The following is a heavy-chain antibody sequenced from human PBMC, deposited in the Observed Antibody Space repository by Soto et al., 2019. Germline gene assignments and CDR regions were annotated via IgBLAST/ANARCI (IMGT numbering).Heavy chain of an antibody. J-gene: IGHJ4*02. V-gene: IGHV3-74*01. CDR2: IYNPGSTA. CDR3: VRGNTGYGNFDY. Sequence: GGSLSLSCAASGFTFSSYWMHWVRQAPGKGLVWVARIYNPGSTASYADSVKGRFTISRDNAKNTLYLQMSSLTVEDTAVFYCVRGNTGYGNFDYWGQGTLVTVSS. CDR1: GFTFSSYW. D-gene: IGHD5-12*01.